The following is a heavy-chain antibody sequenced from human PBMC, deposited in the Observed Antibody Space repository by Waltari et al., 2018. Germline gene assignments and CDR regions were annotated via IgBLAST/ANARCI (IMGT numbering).Heavy chain of an antibody. CDR2: ISAYNGNT. CDR3: ARVKEWELPTFDY. J-gene: IGHJ4*02. V-gene: IGHV1-18*01. D-gene: IGHD1-26*01. Sequence: QVQLVQSGPGVRKPGPSVKVSSKASGTPFTSYGFSWVRQAPGQGLEWMGWISAYNGNTNYAQKLQGRVTMTTDTSTSTAYMELRSLRSDDTAVYYCARVKEWELPTFDYWGQGTLVTVSS. CDR1: GTPFTSYG.